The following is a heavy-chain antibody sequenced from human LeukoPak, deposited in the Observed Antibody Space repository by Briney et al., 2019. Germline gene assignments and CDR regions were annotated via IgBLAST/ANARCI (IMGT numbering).Heavy chain of an antibody. D-gene: IGHD2-2*01. CDR1: GFTFSSYS. CDR3: ARRRYCTSSSCLLERDAFDI. Sequence: GGSLRLSCAASGFTFSSYSMNWVRQAPGKGLDWVSSISSSSSYIYYADSVKGRFTISRDNAKNSLYLQLNSLRAEDTAVYYCARRRYCTSSSCLLERDAFDIWGQGTMVTVFS. V-gene: IGHV3-21*01. J-gene: IGHJ3*02. CDR2: ISSSSSYI.